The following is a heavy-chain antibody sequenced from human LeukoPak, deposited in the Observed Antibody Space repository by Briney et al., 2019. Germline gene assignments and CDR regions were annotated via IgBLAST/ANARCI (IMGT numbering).Heavy chain of an antibody. CDR3: AREDSSGYYDFDI. CDR2: INTNTGNP. J-gene: IGHJ3*02. D-gene: IGHD3-22*01. CDR1: GYTFTDYY. V-gene: IGHV7-4-1*02. Sequence: GASVKVSCKASGYTFTDYYMHWVRQAPGQGLEWMGWINTNTGNPTYAQGFTGRFVFSLDTSVSTAYLQISSLKAEDTAVYYCAREDSSGYYDFDIWGQGTMVTVSS.